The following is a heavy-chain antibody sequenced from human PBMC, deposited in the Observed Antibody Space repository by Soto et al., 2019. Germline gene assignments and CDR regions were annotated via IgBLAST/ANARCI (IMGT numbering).Heavy chain of an antibody. Sequence: SETLSHTFAVSGGSIRSSTLCSCVRPLPRKGLAWAGENHYSGSTNYNPSLKSRVTISVDKSKNQFSLKLSSVTAADTAVYYCARASFTTITMVRGVIITPPGGDYYYYGMDVWGQGTTVT. V-gene: IGHV4-4*02. CDR1: GGSIRSSTL. CDR3: ARASFTTITMVRGVIITPPGGDYYYYGMDV. J-gene: IGHJ6*02. CDR2: NHYSGST. D-gene: IGHD3-10*01.